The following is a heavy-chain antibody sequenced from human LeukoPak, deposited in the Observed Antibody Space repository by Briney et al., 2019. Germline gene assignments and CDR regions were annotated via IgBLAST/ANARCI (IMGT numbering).Heavy chain of an antibody. V-gene: IGHV3-30*03. Sequence: GGSLRLSCAASGFTFNNYAMHWVRQAPGKGLEWVAVIVYDGRNEFYADSVKGRFTISRDNSKNALYLQMDRLTAEDTAVYYCARDPTSGFVGRVMDRAFDFWGQGTVVSVSS. D-gene: IGHD3-10*01. CDR1: GFTFNNYA. CDR3: ARDPTSGFVGRVMDRAFDF. J-gene: IGHJ3*01. CDR2: IVYDGRNE.